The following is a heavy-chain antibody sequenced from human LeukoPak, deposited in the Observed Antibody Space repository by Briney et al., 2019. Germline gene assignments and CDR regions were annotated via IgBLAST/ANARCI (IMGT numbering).Heavy chain of an antibody. Sequence: GGSLRLSCAMSGFPFSQHGYHWVRQAPGKGLEWTAVIWVDGTRKYYADSVEGRFTISRGNSKSTLYLQIDSLRPEDTAVYYCVAVLVPAAFWHFDVWGRGTQVTVSS. D-gene: IGHD2-2*01. CDR1: GFPFSQHG. CDR2: IWVDGTRK. J-gene: IGHJ2*01. CDR3: VAVLVPAAFWHFDV. V-gene: IGHV3-33*01.